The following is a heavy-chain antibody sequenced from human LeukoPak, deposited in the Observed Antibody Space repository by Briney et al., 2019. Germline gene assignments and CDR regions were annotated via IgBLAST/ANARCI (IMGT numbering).Heavy chain of an antibody. CDR3: AREDCSSTSCYTRAGNWFDP. CDR2: INPSSGGT. CDR1: GNTFTGYY. Sequence: ASVKVSCKASGNTFTGYYMHWVRQAPGQGLEWMGRINPSSGGTNYAQKFQGRVTMTRDTSISTAYMELSRLRSDDTAVYYCAREDCSSTSCYTRAGNWFDPWGQGTLVTVSS. V-gene: IGHV1-2*06. J-gene: IGHJ5*02. D-gene: IGHD2-2*02.